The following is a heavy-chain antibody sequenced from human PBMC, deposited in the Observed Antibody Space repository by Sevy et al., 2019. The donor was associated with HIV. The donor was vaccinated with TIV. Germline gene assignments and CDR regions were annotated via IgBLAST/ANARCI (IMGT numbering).Heavy chain of an antibody. CDR1: GFTFSSYA. V-gene: IGHV3-30-3*01. CDR3: ASICARTYHYDNSVNDALDY. D-gene: IGHD3-22*01. J-gene: IGHJ4*02. Sequence: GGSLRLSCAASGFTFSSYAMHWVRQAPGKGLEWVAVISYDGSNKYYADSVKGRFTISRDNSKNTLYLQMNSLRAEDTAVYYCASICARTYHYDNSVNDALDYWGQGTLVTVSS. CDR2: ISYDGSNK.